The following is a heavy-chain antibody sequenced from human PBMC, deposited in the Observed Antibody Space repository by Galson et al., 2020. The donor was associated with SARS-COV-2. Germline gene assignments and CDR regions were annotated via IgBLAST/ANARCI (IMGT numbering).Heavy chain of an antibody. J-gene: IGHJ4*02. CDR3: VRSYNNAWHNFDF. D-gene: IGHD6-19*01. CDR2: TSSDGRIN. Sequence: GGSLRLSCAASGFPFTSFAMHWVRQTPGKGLEWVAVTSSDGRINTYVDSVKGRFTISRDNSKSILNLQMNGLRAEDTAVYYCVRSYNNAWHNFDFWGQGTLVIVS. CDR1: GFPFTSFA. V-gene: IGHV3-30*04.